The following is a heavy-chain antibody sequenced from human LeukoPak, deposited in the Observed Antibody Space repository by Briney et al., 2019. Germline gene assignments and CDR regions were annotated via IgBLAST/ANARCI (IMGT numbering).Heavy chain of an antibody. J-gene: IGHJ4*02. Sequence: SGTLSLTCAVSGGSISSSNWWSWVRQPPGKGLEWIGEIYHSGSTNYNPSLKSRVTISVDKSKNQFSLKLSSVTAADTAVYYCARREDSPAGGVFDSWGQGTLVIVSS. CDR3: ARREDSPAGGVFDS. D-gene: IGHD3-10*01. V-gene: IGHV4-4*02. CDR2: IYHSGST. CDR1: GGSISSSNW.